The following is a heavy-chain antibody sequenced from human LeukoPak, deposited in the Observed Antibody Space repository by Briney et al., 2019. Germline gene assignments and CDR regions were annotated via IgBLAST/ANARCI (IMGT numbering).Heavy chain of an antibody. J-gene: IGHJ6*02. Sequence: GGSLRLSCAASGFTFSGYSMNWVRQAPGKGLEWLSSISSTSIYIYYADSVKGRFTISRDNAKNSLYLQMNSLRAEDTAVYYCASNYGSGSYSFYGMDVWGQGTTVTVSS. D-gene: IGHD3-10*01. CDR1: GFTFSGYS. CDR2: ISSTSIYI. CDR3: ASNYGSGSYSFYGMDV. V-gene: IGHV3-21*01.